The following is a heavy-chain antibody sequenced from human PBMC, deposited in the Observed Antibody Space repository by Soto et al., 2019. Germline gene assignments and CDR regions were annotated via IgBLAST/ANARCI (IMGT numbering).Heavy chain of an antibody. Sequence: QVQLVESGGGVVQPGRSLRLSCAASGFTFSSYGMHWVRQAPGKGLEWVAVIWYDESKEYYVESVKGRYTISRDNSKNTLYLQMNSLRAEDTAVYYCARGYGGNSVGLDYWGQGTLVTVSS. CDR2: IWYDESKE. J-gene: IGHJ4*02. CDR1: GFTFSSYG. CDR3: ARGYGGNSVGLDY. V-gene: IGHV3-33*01. D-gene: IGHD4-17*01.